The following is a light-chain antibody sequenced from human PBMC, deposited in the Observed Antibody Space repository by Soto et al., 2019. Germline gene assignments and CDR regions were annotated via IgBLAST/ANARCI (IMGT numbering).Light chain of an antibody. CDR1: QSVSSSY. Sequence: DIVLTQSPGTLSLSPGERATLSCRASQSVSSSYLAWYHQKPGQAPRLLIYGASTRATDIPARFSGSVSGTEFTLTISSLQSEDFAVYYCQQYKNWPPLTSGQGTRLEVK. CDR2: GAS. CDR3: QQYKNWPPLT. J-gene: IGKJ5*01. V-gene: IGKV3-15*01.